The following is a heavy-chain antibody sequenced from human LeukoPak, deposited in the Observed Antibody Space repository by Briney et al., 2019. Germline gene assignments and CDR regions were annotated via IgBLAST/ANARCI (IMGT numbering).Heavy chain of an antibody. V-gene: IGHV3-48*01. CDR1: GFTFSSYS. CDR3: AKFPYGSGRYYNFMDV. Sequence: PGGSLRLSCAASGFTFSSYSMNWVRQAPGKGLEWVSYISSSSTIYYADSVKGRFTISRDNGKNSLYLQMNSLRAEDTAVYYCAKFPYGSGRYYNFMDVWGKGTTVTVSS. J-gene: IGHJ6*04. CDR2: ISSSSTI. D-gene: IGHD3-10*01.